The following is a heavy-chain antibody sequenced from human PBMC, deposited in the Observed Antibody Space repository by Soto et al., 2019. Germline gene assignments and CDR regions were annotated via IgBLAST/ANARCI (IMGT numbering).Heavy chain of an antibody. V-gene: IGHV3-30*03. CDR2: ISYDGNIK. D-gene: IGHD6-13*01. Sequence: QVQLVESGGGVVQPGRSLRLSCAASGFTFSNFGMQWGRQAPGKGLEWVASISYDGNIKYSAYSVKGRFTISRDNSKNTLYLQMNSLRSEDTAVYYCARFWGPVTAAVDDYWGQGTLVTVSS. CDR1: GFTFSNFG. CDR3: ARFWGPVTAAVDDY. J-gene: IGHJ4*02.